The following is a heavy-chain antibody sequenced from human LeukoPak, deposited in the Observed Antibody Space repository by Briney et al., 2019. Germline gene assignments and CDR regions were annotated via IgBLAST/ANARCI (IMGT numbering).Heavy chain of an antibody. V-gene: IGHV3-21*01. Sequence: GGSLKLSCAASGFTFSSYGMHWVRQAPGKGLEWVSSLSTSSIYIYYADSVKGRFTISRDNAKNSLYLQMNSLRAEDTALYYCTRDPSNSGSYSRLDYWGQGTLVTVSS. J-gene: IGHJ4*02. CDR2: LSTSSIYI. D-gene: IGHD1-26*01. CDR3: TRDPSNSGSYSRLDY. CDR1: GFTFSSYG.